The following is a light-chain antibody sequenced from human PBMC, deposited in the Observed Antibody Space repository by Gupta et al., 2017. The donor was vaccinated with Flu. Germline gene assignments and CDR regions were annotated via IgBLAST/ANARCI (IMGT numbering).Light chain of an antibody. J-gene: IGLJ3*02. CDR2: GDT. CDR3: QSFDSSLTGYWV. Sequence: QSLLTQPPSVSGAPGQRVTISCTGTFSNLGAGYDVHWYQQFPGTAPNLLIYGDTNRPSGVPDRFSGSKSGTSASLAITGLQAEDEAFYYCQSFDSSLTGYWVFGGGTKLTVL. CDR1: FSNLGAGYD. V-gene: IGLV1-40*01.